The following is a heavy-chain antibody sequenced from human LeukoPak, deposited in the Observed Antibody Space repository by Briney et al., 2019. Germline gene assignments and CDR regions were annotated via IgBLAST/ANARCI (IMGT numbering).Heavy chain of an antibody. J-gene: IGHJ5*02. V-gene: IGHV1-69*13. CDR1: GGTFSSYA. Sequence: GASVKVSCKASGGTFSSYAISWVRQAPGQGLEWMGGIIPIFGTANYAQKFQGRVTITADESTSTAYMELSSLRSEDTAVYYCARDQRFLEWSQEYWFDPWGQGTLVTVSS. CDR3: ARDQRFLEWSQEYWFDP. CDR2: IIPIFGTA. D-gene: IGHD3-3*01.